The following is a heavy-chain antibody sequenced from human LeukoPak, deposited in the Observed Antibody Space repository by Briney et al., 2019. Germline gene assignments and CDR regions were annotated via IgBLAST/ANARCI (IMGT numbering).Heavy chain of an antibody. CDR1: GGSFSGYY. V-gene: IGHV4-34*01. D-gene: IGHD6-19*01. CDR2: INHSGST. Sequence: SETLSLTCAVYGGSFSGYYWSWIRQPPGKGLEWIGEINHSGSTNYNPSLKSRVTISVDTSKNQFSLKLSSVTPEDTAVYYCARYSVRSGWLGWWFDPWGQGTLVTVSS. CDR3: ARYSVRSGWLGWWFDP. J-gene: IGHJ5*02.